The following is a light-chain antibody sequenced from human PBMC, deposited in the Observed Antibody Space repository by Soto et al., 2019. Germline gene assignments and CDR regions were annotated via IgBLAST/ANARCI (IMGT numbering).Light chain of an antibody. CDR3: QPYATSVTT. J-gene: IGKJ5*01. CDR1: QSLSSNH. V-gene: IGKV3-20*01. CDR2: AAY. Sequence: EIVMTQSPVTLSVSPGERYTLSCMASQSLSSNHLAWYQKKPGQAPRLLIFAAYRRATDITDRFSGSGSGTDFTLTISRLEPEDFAVFYCQPYATSVTTVGPVTRLEIK.